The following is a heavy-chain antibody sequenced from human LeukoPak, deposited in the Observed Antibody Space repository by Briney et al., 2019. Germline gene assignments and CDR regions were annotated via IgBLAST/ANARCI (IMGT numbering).Heavy chain of an antibody. Sequence: SETLSLTCTVSGDSISSGDYYWGWIRQPPGKGLEWIGSIYYSGSTYYNPSLKSRVTISVDTSKIQFSLKLSSVTAADTAVYYCARKNRRYYDSSGYLQHWGQGTLVTVSS. CDR1: GDSISSGDYY. CDR3: ARKNRRYYDSSGYLQH. V-gene: IGHV4-39*01. D-gene: IGHD3-22*01. CDR2: IYYSGST. J-gene: IGHJ1*01.